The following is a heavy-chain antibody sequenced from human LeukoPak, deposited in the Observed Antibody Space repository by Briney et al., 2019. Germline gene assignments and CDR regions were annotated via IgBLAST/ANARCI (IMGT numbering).Heavy chain of an antibody. Sequence: GGSLKLSCAASGFSFSSFWMHWVRQAPGKGLVWVSRIKTDGSSTSYADSVKGRFTISRDNAKNTVYLQMNSLRAEDTAVYYCARQPTGNTWDYWGQGALVTVSS. D-gene: IGHD1/OR15-1a*01. CDR2: IKTDGSST. J-gene: IGHJ4*02. CDR3: ARQPTGNTWDY. CDR1: GFSFSSFW. V-gene: IGHV3-74*01.